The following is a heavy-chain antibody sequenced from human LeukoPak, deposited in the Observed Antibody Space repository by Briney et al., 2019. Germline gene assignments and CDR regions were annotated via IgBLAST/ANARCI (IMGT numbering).Heavy chain of an antibody. Sequence: PSETLSLTCAVYGGSFSGYYWSWIRQPPGKGLEWIGEINHSGSTNYNPSLKSRVTISVDTSKNQFSLKLSSVTAADTAVYYCARTYDSSGYDAFDIWGQGTMVTVSS. V-gene: IGHV4-34*01. D-gene: IGHD3-22*01. CDR2: INHSGST. CDR3: ARTYDSSGYDAFDI. CDR1: GGSFSGYY. J-gene: IGHJ3*02.